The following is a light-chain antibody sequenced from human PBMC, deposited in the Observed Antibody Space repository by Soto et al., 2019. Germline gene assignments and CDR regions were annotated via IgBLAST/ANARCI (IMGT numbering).Light chain of an antibody. CDR1: SSDVGGYNY. J-gene: IGLJ3*02. CDR3: SSYTSSSTPV. CDR2: DVS. Sequence: QSVLTQPASVSGSRGQSITISCTGTSSDVGGYNYVSWYQQHPGKAPKLMIYDVSNRPSGVSNRFSGSKSGNTASLTISGLQAEDEADYYCSSYTSSSTPVFGGGTKVTVL. V-gene: IGLV2-14*01.